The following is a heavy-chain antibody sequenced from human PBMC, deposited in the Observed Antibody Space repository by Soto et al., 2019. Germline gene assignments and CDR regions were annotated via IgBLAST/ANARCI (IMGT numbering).Heavy chain of an antibody. J-gene: IGHJ5*02. CDR2: MNPNSGNT. CDR3: PRERSAGGGNWFDP. Sequence: QVQLVQSGAEVKKPGASVKVSCKASGYTFTSYDINWVRQATGQGLEWMGWMNPNSGNTAYAQKFQGRVTITRNTAIGPVDTELGTVTSEDTAVYSCPRERSAGGGNWFDPWGQGTLVTVSS. V-gene: IGHV1-8*01. CDR1: GYTFTSYD. D-gene: IGHD3-16*01.